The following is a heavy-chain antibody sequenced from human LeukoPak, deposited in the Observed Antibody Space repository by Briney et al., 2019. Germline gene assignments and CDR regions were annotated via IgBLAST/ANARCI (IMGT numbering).Heavy chain of an antibody. J-gene: IGHJ3*02. V-gene: IGHV3-23*01. Sequence: GGSLRLSCAASGFILSSYAMSWVRQAPGKGLEWVSGYSGSGGGTSYAVSVQGRFTISRDNTTSTLYLQMKSVRAEDTAVYYCAKDTAGELGFDIWGQGTMVTVSS. CDR2: YSGSGGGT. CDR3: AKDTAGELGFDI. CDR1: GFILSSYA. D-gene: IGHD1-26*01.